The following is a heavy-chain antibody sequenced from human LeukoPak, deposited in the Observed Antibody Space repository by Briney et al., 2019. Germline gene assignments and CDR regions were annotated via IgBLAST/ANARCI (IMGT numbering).Heavy chain of an antibody. Sequence: GGSLRLSCAASGFTFSYYEMNWVRQAPGKGLEWVSYISRSGDTIYFADSVKGRFTISRDNAKNSLYLQMSSLRAEDTAVYYCARDYASDYWGQGTLVTVSS. V-gene: IGHV3-48*03. D-gene: IGHD3-10*01. J-gene: IGHJ4*02. CDR1: GFTFSYYE. CDR3: ARDYASDY. CDR2: ISRSGDTI.